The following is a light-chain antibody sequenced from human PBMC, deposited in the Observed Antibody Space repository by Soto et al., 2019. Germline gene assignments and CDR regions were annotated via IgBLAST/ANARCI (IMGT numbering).Light chain of an antibody. CDR1: QSVSSN. J-gene: IGKJ1*01. Sequence: EIVMTQCPATLSVSPGERATLSCRASQSVSSNLAWYQQKPGQAPRLLIYGASTMATGIPARFSGSGSGTEFTLTISSLQFEDFAVYYCQQYNNWPTWTFGQGTKV. CDR2: GAS. V-gene: IGKV3-15*01. CDR3: QQYNNWPTWT.